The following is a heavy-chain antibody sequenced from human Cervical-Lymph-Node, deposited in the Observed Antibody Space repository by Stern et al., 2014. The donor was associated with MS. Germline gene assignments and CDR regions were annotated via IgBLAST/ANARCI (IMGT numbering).Heavy chain of an antibody. CDR2: IDWDDAK. CDR1: GFSLNTSGVG. V-gene: IGHV2-70*17. Sequence: QVTLRESGPALVKPTQTLTLTCTFSGFSLNTSGVGVAWIRRPPGKALEWLARIDWDDAKFYRPSLKTRLTLSKDTSKNQVVLRMTNVDPLDSATYFCTRSLAGVFDYWGQGTLVTFSS. J-gene: IGHJ4*02. CDR3: TRSLAGVFDY.